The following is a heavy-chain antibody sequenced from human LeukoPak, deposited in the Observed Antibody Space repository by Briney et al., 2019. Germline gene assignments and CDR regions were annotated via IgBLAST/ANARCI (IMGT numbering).Heavy chain of an antibody. Sequence: PSETLSLTCTVSGGSISSSSYYWGWIRQPPGKGLEWIGSIYYSGSTYYNPSLKSRATISVDTSKNQFSLKLSSVTAADTAVYYCARHGGRRAYYDFWSGYSAPYNWFDPWGQGTLVTVSS. V-gene: IGHV4-39*01. D-gene: IGHD3-3*01. CDR1: GGSISSSSYY. CDR3: ARHGGRRAYYDFWSGYSAPYNWFDP. CDR2: IYYSGST. J-gene: IGHJ5*02.